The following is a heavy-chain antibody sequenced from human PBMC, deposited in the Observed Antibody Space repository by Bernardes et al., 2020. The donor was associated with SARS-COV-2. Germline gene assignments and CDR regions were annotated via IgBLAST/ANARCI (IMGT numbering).Heavy chain of an antibody. CDR2: INPNSGGT. J-gene: IGHJ6*02. CDR1: GYTFTGYY. D-gene: IGHD3-22*01. Sequence: VTVSCKASGYTFTGYYLHWVRQAPGQGLEWMGWINPNSGGTNYAQKFQGRVTMTRDTSISTAYMELSRLRSDDTAVYYCARSHRRDYDSSGYYLPLGYYYGMDVWGQGTTVTVSS. V-gene: IGHV1-2*02. CDR3: ARSHRRDYDSSGYYLPLGYYYGMDV.